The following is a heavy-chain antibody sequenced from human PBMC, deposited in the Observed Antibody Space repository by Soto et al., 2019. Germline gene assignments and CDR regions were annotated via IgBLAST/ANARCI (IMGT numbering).Heavy chain of an antibody. CDR1: GFSLSTSGVG. CDR3: AHSLWRGYKAWHDP. V-gene: IGHV2-5*02. Sequence: QITLKESGPTRVKLTQTLTLTCTFSGFSLSTSGVGVGWIRQPPGKALEWLGLIYWDDDKRYTPSLKTRLAITKHPSEDHVVLTMTNVGPVDTATYSCAHSLWRGYKAWHDPWGKVTLVTVAS. J-gene: IGHJ5*02. CDR2: IYWDDDK. D-gene: IGHD3-3*01.